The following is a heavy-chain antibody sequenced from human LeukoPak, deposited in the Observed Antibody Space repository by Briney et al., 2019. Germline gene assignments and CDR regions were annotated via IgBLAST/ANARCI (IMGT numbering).Heavy chain of an antibody. V-gene: IGHV1-69*05. CDR2: IIPIFGTA. CDR3: ARDRLWFGELPLNWFDP. D-gene: IGHD3-10*01. CDR1: GGTIINYA. J-gene: IGHJ5*02. Sequence: SVKVSCKASGGTIINYAINWVRQAPGQGLEWMGRIIPIFGTANYAQKFQGRVTITTDESTSTAYMELSSLRSEDTAVYYCARDRLWFGELPLNWFDPWGQGTLVTVSS.